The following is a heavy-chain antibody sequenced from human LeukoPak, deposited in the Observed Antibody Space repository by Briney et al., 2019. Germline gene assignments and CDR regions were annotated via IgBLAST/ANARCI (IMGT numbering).Heavy chain of an antibody. CDR3: ARQQRVFDY. J-gene: IGHJ4*02. Sequence: PGGSLRLSCAASGFIFSDYYMSWIRQAPGKGLEWVSYISTSGTNIYYADSVKGRFTISRDNAKNSLYLQINSLRGEDMAVYYCARQQRVFDYWGQGTLVTVSS. D-gene: IGHD6-13*01. CDR1: GFIFSDYY. V-gene: IGHV3-11*01. CDR2: ISTSGTNI.